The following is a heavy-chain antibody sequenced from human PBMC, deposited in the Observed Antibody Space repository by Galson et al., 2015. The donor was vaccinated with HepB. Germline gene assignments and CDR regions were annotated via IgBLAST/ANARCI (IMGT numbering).Heavy chain of an antibody. CDR2: IYYSGST. D-gene: IGHD3-22*01. CDR3: ARHVVSSGYYGVYFDY. J-gene: IGHJ4*02. CDR1: GGSISSSSYY. V-gene: IGHV4-39*01. Sequence: TLSLTCTVSGGSISSSSYYWGWIRQPPGKGLEWIGSIYYSGSTYYNPSLKSRVTISVDTSKNQFSLKLSSVTAADTAVYYCARHVVSSGYYGVYFDYWGQGTLVTVSS.